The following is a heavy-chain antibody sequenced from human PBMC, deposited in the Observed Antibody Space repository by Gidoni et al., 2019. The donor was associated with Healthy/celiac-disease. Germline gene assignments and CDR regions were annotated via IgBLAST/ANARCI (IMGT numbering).Heavy chain of an antibody. D-gene: IGHD3-3*01. CDR3: AARRITIFGVASYGMDV. V-gene: IGHV1-24*01. CDR2: FYPEDGEA. J-gene: IGHJ6*02. CDR1: GYTHTELS. Sequence: QVQPVQSAAEVKKPGASVKVYCKVSGYTHTELSMHWVRQAPGKGLDWMGGFYPEDGEAIYAQKFQGRVTMTEDTSTDTAYMELSSLRSEDTAVYYCAARRITIFGVASYGMDVWGQGTTVTVSS.